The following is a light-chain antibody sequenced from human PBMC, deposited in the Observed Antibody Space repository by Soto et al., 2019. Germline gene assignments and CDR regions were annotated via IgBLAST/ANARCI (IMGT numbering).Light chain of an antibody. V-gene: IGKV3-20*01. CDR1: QSVSSIY. CDR3: QQYGSSRWT. Sequence: EIVLTQSPGTLSLSPGERATLSCRASQSVSSIYSAWYQQKPGQAPRLLIYGASSRDTGSPDRFSGSGSGTDFTLTISRLEPEAFAVYYCQQYGSSRWTFGQGTKVEI. CDR2: GAS. J-gene: IGKJ1*01.